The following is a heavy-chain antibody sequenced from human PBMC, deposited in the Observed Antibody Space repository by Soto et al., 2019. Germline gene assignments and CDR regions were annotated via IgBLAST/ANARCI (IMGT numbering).Heavy chain of an antibody. CDR2: IIPILGTA. J-gene: IGHJ5*02. CDR3: ARDYVAAAGRWFDP. D-gene: IGHD6-13*01. CDR1: GGTFSSYA. Sequence: ASVKVSCKASGGTFSSYAISWVRQAPGQGLEWMGGIIPILGTANYAQKFQGRVTITADESTSTAYMELSSLRSEDTAVYYCARDYVAAAGRWFDPWGQGTLVTVSS. V-gene: IGHV1-69*13.